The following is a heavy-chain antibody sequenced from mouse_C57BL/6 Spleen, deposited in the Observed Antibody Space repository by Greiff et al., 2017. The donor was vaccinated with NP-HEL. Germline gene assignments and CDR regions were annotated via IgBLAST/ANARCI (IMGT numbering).Heavy chain of an antibody. D-gene: IGHD2-4*01. CDR2: INPYNGGT. V-gene: IGHV1-19*01. Sequence: EVQLVESGPVLVKPGASVKMSCKASGYTFTDYYMNWVKQSHGKSLEWIGVINPYNGGTSYNQKFKGKATLTVDKSSSTAYMELNSLTSEDSAVYYCAREVYDYSSRYFDVWGTGTTVTVSS. J-gene: IGHJ1*03. CDR3: AREVYDYSSRYFDV. CDR1: GYTFTDYY.